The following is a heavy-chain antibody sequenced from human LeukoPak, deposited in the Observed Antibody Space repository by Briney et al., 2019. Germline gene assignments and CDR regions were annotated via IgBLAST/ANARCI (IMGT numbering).Heavy chain of an antibody. CDR2: TYYRSKLYN. J-gene: IGHJ4*02. V-gene: IGHV6-1*01. CDR3: ARDGYSSNWYALDY. Sequence: SQTLSLTCAISGDSFSSSSAAWNWVRQSPSRGLEWLGRTYYRSKLYNDYAGSVKSLITINPETSKNQFSLQLYSVTPEDTAVYYCARDGYSSNWYALDYWGQGTLVTVSS. D-gene: IGHD6-13*01. CDR1: GDSFSSSSAA.